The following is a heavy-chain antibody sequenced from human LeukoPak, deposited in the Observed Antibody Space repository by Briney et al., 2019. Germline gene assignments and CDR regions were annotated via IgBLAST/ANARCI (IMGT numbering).Heavy chain of an antibody. CDR2: IYYSGST. CDR1: GGSISSSSYY. J-gene: IGHJ4*02. D-gene: IGHD6-19*01. CDR3: ASRLHIAVAGTWD. Sequence: SETLSLTCTVSGGSISSSSYYWGWIRQPPGKGLEWIGSIYYSGSTYYNPSLKSRVTISVDTSKNQFSLKVNSVTAADTAVYYCASRLHIAVAGTWDWGQGTLVTVSS. V-gene: IGHV4-39*01.